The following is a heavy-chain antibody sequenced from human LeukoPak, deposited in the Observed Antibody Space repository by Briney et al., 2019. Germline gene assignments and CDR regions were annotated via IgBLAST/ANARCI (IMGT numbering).Heavy chain of an antibody. CDR3: ARGELWFGELLSRPFDY. Sequence: ASVKVSCKASGYTFTGYYMHWVRQAPGQGLEWMGWINPNSGGTNYAQKFQGRVTMTRDTSISTAYMELSRLRSDDTAVYYCARGELWFGELLSRPFDYWGQGTLVTVSS. J-gene: IGHJ4*02. CDR2: INPNSGGT. CDR1: GYTFTGYY. V-gene: IGHV1-2*02. D-gene: IGHD3-10*01.